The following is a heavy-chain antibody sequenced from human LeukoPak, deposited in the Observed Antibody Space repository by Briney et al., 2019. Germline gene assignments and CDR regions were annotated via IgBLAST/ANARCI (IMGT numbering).Heavy chain of an antibody. CDR3: AKGRGYYDSSGYPY. Sequence: PGGSLRLSCAASGFTFSSYAMSWVRQAPGKGLEWVSAISGSGGSTYYADSVKGRFTISRDNSKNTLYLQTNSLRAEDTAVYYCAKGRGYYDSSGYPYWGQGTLVTVSS. J-gene: IGHJ4*02. V-gene: IGHV3-23*01. D-gene: IGHD3-22*01. CDR2: ISGSGGST. CDR1: GFTFSSYA.